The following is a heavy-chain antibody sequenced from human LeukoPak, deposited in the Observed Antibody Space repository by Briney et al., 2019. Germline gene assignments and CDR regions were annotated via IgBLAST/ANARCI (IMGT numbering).Heavy chain of an antibody. D-gene: IGHD2-2*01. CDR3: ARDRRGYCSSTSCYGPYYYYGMDV. Sequence: SETLSLTCTVSGGSISSYYWSWIRQPPGKGLEWIGYIYYSGSTNYNPSLKSRVTISVDTSKNQFSLKLSSVTAADTAVYYCARDRRGYCSSTSCYGPYYYYGMDVWGKRTTVTVSS. CDR2: IYYSGST. J-gene: IGHJ6*04. CDR1: GGSISSYY. V-gene: IGHV4-59*01.